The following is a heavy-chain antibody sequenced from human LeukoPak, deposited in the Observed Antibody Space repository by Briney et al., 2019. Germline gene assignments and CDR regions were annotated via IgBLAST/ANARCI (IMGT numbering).Heavy chain of an antibody. CDR1: GFTFSSYS. CDR2: ISGSGGST. Sequence: GGSLRLSCAASGFTFSSYSMNWVRQPPGKGLQWVSAISGSGGSTYYADSVKGRFTISRDNSKNTLYLQMNSLRAEDTAVYYCAKRSAVSGGAFDSWGQGTLVTVSS. CDR3: AKRSAVSGGAFDS. J-gene: IGHJ4*02. D-gene: IGHD6-19*01. V-gene: IGHV3-23*01.